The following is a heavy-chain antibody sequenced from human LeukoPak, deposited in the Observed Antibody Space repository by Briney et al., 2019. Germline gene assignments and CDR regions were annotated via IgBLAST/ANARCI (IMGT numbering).Heavy chain of an antibody. CDR2: ISGSGGST. CDR1: GFTFSSYA. Sequence: GGSLRLSCAASGFTFSSYAMSWVRQAPGKGLEWVSAISGSGGSTYYADSVKGRFTISRDNSKNTLYLQMNSLRAEDTAVYYCAKERRVAAAGTSPNWFDPWGQGTLVTVSS. J-gene: IGHJ5*02. CDR3: AKERRVAAAGTSPNWFDP. V-gene: IGHV3-23*01. D-gene: IGHD6-13*01.